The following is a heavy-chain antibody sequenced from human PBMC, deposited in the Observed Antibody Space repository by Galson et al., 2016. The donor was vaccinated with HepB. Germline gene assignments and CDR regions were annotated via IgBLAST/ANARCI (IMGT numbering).Heavy chain of an antibody. V-gene: IGHV3-23*01. D-gene: IGHD3-22*01. CDR2: ISGSGGGT. J-gene: IGHJ4*02. CDR3: ARGNYYDINGNFEY. Sequence: SLRLSCAASGFTFSSYAMTWVRQAPGKGLEWVSGISGSGGGTYYADSVKGRFTIPRDSSRDTLSLYMTNLRTEDTALYYCARGNYYDINGNFEYWGQGILVTVSS. CDR1: GFTFSSYA.